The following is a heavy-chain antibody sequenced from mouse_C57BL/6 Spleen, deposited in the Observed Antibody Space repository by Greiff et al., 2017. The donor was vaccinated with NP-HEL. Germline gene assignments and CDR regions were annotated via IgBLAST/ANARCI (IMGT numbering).Heavy chain of an antibody. CDR1: GYTFTNYW. CDR3: ARSLIYYDYDGFAY. D-gene: IGHD2-4*01. V-gene: IGHV1-63*01. J-gene: IGHJ3*01. Sequence: VQLQQSGAELVRPGTSVKMSCKASGYTFTNYWIGWAKQRPGHGLEWIGDIYPGGGYTNYNEKFKGKATLTADKSSSTAYMQFSSLTSEDSAIYYCARSLIYYDYDGFAYWGQGTLVTVSA. CDR2: IYPGGGYT.